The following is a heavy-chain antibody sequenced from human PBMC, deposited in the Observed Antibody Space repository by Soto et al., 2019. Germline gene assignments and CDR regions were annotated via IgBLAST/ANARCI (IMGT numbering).Heavy chain of an antibody. V-gene: IGHV3-72*01. CDR3: TPRGGCFHI. Sequence: EVQVVESGGGLVQPGGSLRLSCAASGFRFSDHYMDWVRQAPGKGLEWVGRIRNKANSDTTEYAASVKGRFTVSRDDSQNSLYLKMNSLKIEDTVLYYCTPRGGCFHIWGQGTTVTVSS. J-gene: IGHJ6*02. CDR1: GFRFSDHY. CDR2: IRNKANSDTT. D-gene: IGHD2-15*01.